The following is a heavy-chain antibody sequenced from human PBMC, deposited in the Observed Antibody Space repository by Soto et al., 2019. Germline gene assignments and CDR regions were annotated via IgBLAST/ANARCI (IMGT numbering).Heavy chain of an antibody. CDR3: ARERAYGSGSYYGMDV. J-gene: IGHJ6*02. D-gene: IGHD3-10*01. CDR1: GFSVSSNY. V-gene: IGHV3-53*01. CDR2: IYTSGTP. Sequence: ESGGGLIQPGGSLRLSCAASGFSVSSNYMHWVRQAPGKGLEWVSLIYTSGTPYYADSVKGRFSTSRDNSKNTVYLQMNSLRAEDTAVYYCARERAYGSGSYYGMDVWGQGTTVTVSS.